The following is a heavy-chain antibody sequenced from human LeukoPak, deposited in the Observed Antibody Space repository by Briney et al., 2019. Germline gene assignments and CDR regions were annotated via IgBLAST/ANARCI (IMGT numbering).Heavy chain of an antibody. CDR1: GYTFTSYD. Sequence: ASVKVSCKASGYTFTSYDINWVRQATGQGLEWMGWMNPNSGNTGYAQKFQGRVTMTRNTSISTAYMELSSLRSEDTAVYYCARDRGSSSWYDFAYYFDYWGQGTLVTVSS. J-gene: IGHJ4*02. D-gene: IGHD6-13*01. CDR3: ARDRGSSSWYDFAYYFDY. V-gene: IGHV1-8*01. CDR2: MNPNSGNT.